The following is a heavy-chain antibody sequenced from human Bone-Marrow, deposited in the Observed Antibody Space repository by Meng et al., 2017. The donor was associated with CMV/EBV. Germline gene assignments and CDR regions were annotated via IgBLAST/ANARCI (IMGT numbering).Heavy chain of an antibody. CDR1: GFTFSSYA. D-gene: IGHD3-3*01. CDR2: ISGSGGST. V-gene: IGHV3-23*01. Sequence: GGSLRLSCAASGFTFSSYAMSWVRQAPGKGLEWVSAISGSGGSTYYADSVKGRFTISRDNSKNTLYLQMNSLRAEDTAVYYCAREVGYDFWSGYYVDYWGQGTLVTVYS. J-gene: IGHJ4*02. CDR3: AREVGYDFWSGYYVDY.